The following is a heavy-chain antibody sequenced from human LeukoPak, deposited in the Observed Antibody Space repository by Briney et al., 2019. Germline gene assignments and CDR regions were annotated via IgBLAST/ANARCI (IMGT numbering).Heavy chain of an antibody. CDR2: ISGSGGST. V-gene: IGHV3-23*01. Sequence: GGSLTLSCAASGFTFSSYAMSWVRKPPGKGLEWVSAISGSGGSTYYADSVKGRFTISRDNSRNTLYLQMNSRRTEDTAVYYCAKSHDYGDYVPYCYYGMAVWGQGTTVTVSS. CDR1: GFTFSSYA. J-gene: IGHJ6*02. CDR3: AKSHDYGDYVPYCYYGMAV. D-gene: IGHD4-17*01.